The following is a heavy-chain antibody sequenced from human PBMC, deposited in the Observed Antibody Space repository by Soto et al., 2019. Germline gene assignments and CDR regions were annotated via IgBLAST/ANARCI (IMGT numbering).Heavy chain of an antibody. CDR2: IYSGGST. J-gene: IGHJ2*01. V-gene: IGHV3-53*01. Sequence: GGSLRLSCAASGFTVSSNYMSWVRQAPGKGLEWVSVIYSGGSTYYADSVKGRFTISRDNSKNTLYLQMNSLRAEDTAVYYCAREDYGDLNWYFDLWGRGTLVTVS. CDR1: GFTVSSNY. D-gene: IGHD4-17*01. CDR3: AREDYGDLNWYFDL.